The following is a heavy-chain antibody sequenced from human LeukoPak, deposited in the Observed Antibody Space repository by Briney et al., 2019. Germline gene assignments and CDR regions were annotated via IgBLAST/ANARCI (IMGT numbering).Heavy chain of an antibody. CDR1: GGTFSSYA. V-gene: IGHV1-69*13. J-gene: IGHJ4*02. Sequence: SVKVSCKASGGTFSSYAISWVRQAPGQGLEWMGGIIPIFGTANYAQKFQGRVTITADESTSTAYMELSSLRSEDTAVYYCARSRDSSGYYYDGFDYWGQGTLVTVSS. CDR3: ARSRDSSGYYYDGFDY. D-gene: IGHD3-22*01. CDR2: IIPIFGTA.